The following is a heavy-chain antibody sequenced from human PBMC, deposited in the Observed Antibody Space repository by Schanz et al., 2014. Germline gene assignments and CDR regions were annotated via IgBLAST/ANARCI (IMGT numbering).Heavy chain of an antibody. D-gene: IGHD1-26*01. J-gene: IGHJ4*02. CDR3: ARDRDQWDGNFCDF. CDR2: INPNSGGT. CDR1: GYTFTTYG. Sequence: QVQLVQSGREVKKPGASVKVSCKASGYTFTTYGISWVRQAPGQGLEYMGRINPNSGGTNFAQKFQGRVTMTTDTSTSTVYMELRSLRSDDTAVYYCARDRDQWDGNFCDFWGQGTLVTVSS. V-gene: IGHV1-18*01.